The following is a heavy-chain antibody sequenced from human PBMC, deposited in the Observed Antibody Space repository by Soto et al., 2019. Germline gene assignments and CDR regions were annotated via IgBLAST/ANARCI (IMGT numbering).Heavy chain of an antibody. CDR2: IYYSGST. D-gene: IGHD6-13*01. CDR1: GGSISSYY. Sequence: PSETLSLTCTVSGGSISSYYWSWIRQSPGKGLEWIGYIYYSGSTNYNPSLKSRVTISVDTSKNQFSLKLSSVTAADTAVYYCARGEQQTIDYWGQGTLVTVSS. J-gene: IGHJ4*02. V-gene: IGHV4-59*01. CDR3: ARGEQQTIDY.